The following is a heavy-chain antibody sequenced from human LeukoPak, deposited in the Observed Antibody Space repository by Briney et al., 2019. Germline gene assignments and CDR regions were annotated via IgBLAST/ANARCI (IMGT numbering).Heavy chain of an antibody. J-gene: IGHJ6*03. Sequence: SETLSLTCTVSGDSISKSSYYWGWIRQPPGKGLEWIGSIYNSGTTYYSPSLKSRVTISVDTSKNQVTLKVTSVTAADTAVYYCARVVYGGYANYYMDVWGKGTTVTISS. CDR2: IYNSGTT. CDR3: ARVVYGGYANYYMDV. CDR1: GDSISKSSYY. V-gene: IGHV4-39*06. D-gene: IGHD5-12*01.